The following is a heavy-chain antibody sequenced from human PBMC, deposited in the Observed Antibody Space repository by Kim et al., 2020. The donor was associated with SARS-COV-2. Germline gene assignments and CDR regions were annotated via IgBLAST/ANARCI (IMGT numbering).Heavy chain of an antibody. J-gene: IGHJ5*02. CDR1: GFSVSGDY. CDR3: ARHDWFDP. V-gene: IGHV3-66*04. CDR2: IHTGGAT. Sequence: GGSLRLSCAVSGFSVSGDYMNWVRQAPGKGLECVSVIHTGGATFYADSVKGRFTISRDSSKNTLYLQMNSLRDEDTAVYYCARHDWFDPWGQGTLVTVSS.